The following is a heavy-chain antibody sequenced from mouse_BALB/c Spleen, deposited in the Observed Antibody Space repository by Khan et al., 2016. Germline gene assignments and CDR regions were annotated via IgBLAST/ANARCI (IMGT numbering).Heavy chain of an antibody. V-gene: IGHV3-2*02. J-gene: IGHJ4*01. Sequence: EVQLQESGPGLVKPSQSLSLTCTVTGYSITSDYAWNWIRQFPGNRLEWMGYISYSGSTSYNPSLKSRISITRHTSKNTFFLQLNSVTSEDTATYYCARSDYGNKDAMDYWGQGTSVTVSS. D-gene: IGHD1-1*01. CDR2: ISYSGST. CDR3: ARSDYGNKDAMDY. CDR1: GYSITSDYA.